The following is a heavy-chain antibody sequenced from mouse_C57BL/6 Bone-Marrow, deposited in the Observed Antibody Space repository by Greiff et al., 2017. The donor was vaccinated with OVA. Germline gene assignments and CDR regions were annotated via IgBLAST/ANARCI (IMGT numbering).Heavy chain of an antibody. CDR3: ARADDYAWFAY. CDR2: LDPSDSYT. Sequence: VQLQQPGAELVMPGASVKLSCKASGYTFTSYWMHWVKQRPGQGLEWIGELDPSDSYTNYNQKIKGKSTLTVDKASNTAYMHLSSLTSEDSAVYYCARADDYAWFAYWGQGTLVTVSA. D-gene: IGHD2-4*01. CDR1: GYTFTSYW. J-gene: IGHJ3*01. V-gene: IGHV1-69*01.